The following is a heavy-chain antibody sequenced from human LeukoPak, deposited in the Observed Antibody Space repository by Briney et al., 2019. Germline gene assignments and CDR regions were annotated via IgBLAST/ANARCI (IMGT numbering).Heavy chain of an antibody. Sequence: ASVKVSCKASGYTFTGYYMHWVRQAPGQGLEWMGWINPNSGGTNYAQKFQGRVTMTRDTSISTAYMELSRLRSDDTAVYYCAKCVVATDYFDYWGQGTLVTVSS. CDR3: AKCVVATDYFDY. CDR2: INPNSGGT. D-gene: IGHD5-12*01. V-gene: IGHV1-2*02. J-gene: IGHJ4*02. CDR1: GYTFTGYY.